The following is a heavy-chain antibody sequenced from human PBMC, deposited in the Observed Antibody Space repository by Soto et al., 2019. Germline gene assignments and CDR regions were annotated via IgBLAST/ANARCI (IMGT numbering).Heavy chain of an antibody. CDR3: ARGRYDILTGYYKAPPYYYYGMDV. V-gene: IGHV3-23*01. CDR1: GFTFSSYA. CDR2: ISGSGGST. D-gene: IGHD3-9*01. Sequence: GGSLRLSCAASGFTFSSYAMSWVRQAPGKGLEWVSAISGSGGSTYYADSVKGRFTISRDNSKNTLYLQMNSLRSEDTAVYYCARGRYDILTGYYKAPPYYYYGMDVWGQGTTVTVSS. J-gene: IGHJ6*02.